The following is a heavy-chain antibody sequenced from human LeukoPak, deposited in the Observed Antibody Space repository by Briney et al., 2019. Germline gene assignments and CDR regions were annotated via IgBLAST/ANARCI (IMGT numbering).Heavy chain of an antibody. CDR1: GFTFSDYE. J-gene: IGHJ4*02. CDR3: ARGRILRAEYCFDF. D-gene: IGHD3-10*01. CDR2: ITKTGASI. Sequence: GGSLRLSCVASGFTFSDYEMHWIRQAPGKGLEWVSYITKTGASIYYAPSVRGRFTISSDTADNSLYLQMNSLRAEDSALYYCARGRILRAEYCFDFWGQGTLVTVSS. V-gene: IGHV3-48*03.